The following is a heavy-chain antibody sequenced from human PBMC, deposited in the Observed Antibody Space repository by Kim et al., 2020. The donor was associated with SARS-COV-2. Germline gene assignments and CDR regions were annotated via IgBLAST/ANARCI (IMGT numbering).Heavy chain of an antibody. CDR3: AKDSGSDYGDQCDY. CDR2: ISSSGGRT. D-gene: IGHD4-17*01. V-gene: IGHV3-23*01. Sequence: GGSLRLSCAASGFTFSRYAMNWVRQAPGKGLEWVSSISSSGGRTYYAGSVKGRFTISRDESKNTMYLQMNSLRAEDTAVYYCAKDSGSDYGDQCDYWGQGTLVTVSS. J-gene: IGHJ4*02. CDR1: GFTFSRYA.